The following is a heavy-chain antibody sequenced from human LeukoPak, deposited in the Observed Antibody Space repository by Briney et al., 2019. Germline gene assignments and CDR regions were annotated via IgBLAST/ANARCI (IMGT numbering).Heavy chain of an antibody. Sequence: SETLSLTCAVYGGSFSGYYWSWIRQPPGKGLEWIGEINHSGSTNYNPSLKSRVTISVDTSKNQFSLKLSSVTAADTAVYYCARRINWGSEYFDYWGQGTLVTVSS. CDR2: INHSGST. CDR1: GGSFSGYY. V-gene: IGHV4-34*01. D-gene: IGHD7-27*01. CDR3: ARRINWGSEYFDY. J-gene: IGHJ4*02.